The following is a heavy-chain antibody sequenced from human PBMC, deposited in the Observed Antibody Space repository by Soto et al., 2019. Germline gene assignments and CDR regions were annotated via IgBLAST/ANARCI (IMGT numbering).Heavy chain of an antibody. D-gene: IGHD5-18*01. CDR1: GGSISSYY. Sequence: SETLSLTCTVSGGSISSYYWSWIRQPPGKGLEWIGYIYYSGSTNYNPSLKSRVTISVDTSKNQFSLKLSSVTAADTAVYYCERGSRGYSYGPGSWGQGTLVTVSS. CDR3: ERGSRGYSYGPGS. J-gene: IGHJ4*02. CDR2: IYYSGST. V-gene: IGHV4-59*01.